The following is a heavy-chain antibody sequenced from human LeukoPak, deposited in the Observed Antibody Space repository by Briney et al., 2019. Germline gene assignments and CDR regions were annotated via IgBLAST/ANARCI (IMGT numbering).Heavy chain of an antibody. J-gene: IGHJ4*02. CDR3: AREPPAALYSSSVHFDY. V-gene: IGHV1-46*01. CDR1: GYTFTSYY. D-gene: IGHD6-13*01. CDR2: IIPSAGRT. Sequence: ASVKVSCKASGYTFTSYYIHWVRQAPGQGLEWMGIIIPSAGRTNYAQKFRGRVSMTRDTSTSTVYMELSSLRSEDTAVYYCAREPPAALYSSSVHFDYWGQGTLVTVSS.